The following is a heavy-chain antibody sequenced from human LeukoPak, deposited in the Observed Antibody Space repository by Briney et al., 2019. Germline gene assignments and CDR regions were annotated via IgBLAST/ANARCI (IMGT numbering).Heavy chain of an antibody. CDR2: ISAYNGNT. Sequence: GASVKVSCKASGYTFTSYGISWVRRAPGQGLEWMGWISAYNGNTNYAQKLQGRVTMTEDTSTDTAYMELSSLRSEDTAVYYCATSGSYTFFTIDYWGQGTLVTVSS. CDR3: ATSGSYTFFTIDY. D-gene: IGHD1-26*01. CDR1: GYTFTSYG. J-gene: IGHJ4*02. V-gene: IGHV1-18*01.